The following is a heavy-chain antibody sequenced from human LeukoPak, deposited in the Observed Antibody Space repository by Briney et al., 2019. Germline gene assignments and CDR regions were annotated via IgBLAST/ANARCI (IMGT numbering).Heavy chain of an antibody. CDR3: ASQDYDSSGYYYLVAAFDI. V-gene: IGHV1-69*13. CDR1: GGTFSSYA. D-gene: IGHD3-22*01. Sequence: SVKVSCKASGGTFSSYAISWVRQAPGQGLERMGGIIPIFGTANYAQKFQGRVTITADESTSTAYMELSSLRSEDTAVYYCASQDYDSSGYYYLVAAFDIWGQGTMVTVSS. CDR2: IIPIFGTA. J-gene: IGHJ3*02.